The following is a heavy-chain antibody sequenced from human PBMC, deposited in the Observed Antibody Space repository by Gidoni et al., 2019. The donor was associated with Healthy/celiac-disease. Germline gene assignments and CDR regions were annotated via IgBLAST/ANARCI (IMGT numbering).Heavy chain of an antibody. J-gene: IGHJ4*02. D-gene: IGHD6-13*01. V-gene: IGHV3-23*01. CDR1: GFTFSSYA. CDR2: ISGSGGST. CDR3: AKDPLAAAGYY. Sequence: EVQLLESGGGLVQPGGSLSLSCSTPGFTFSSYAMCWVRPAPGQGLEWGSAISGSGGSTYYADSVKGRFTISRDNSKNTLYLQMNSLRAEDTAVYYCAKDPLAAAGYYWGQGTLVTVSS.